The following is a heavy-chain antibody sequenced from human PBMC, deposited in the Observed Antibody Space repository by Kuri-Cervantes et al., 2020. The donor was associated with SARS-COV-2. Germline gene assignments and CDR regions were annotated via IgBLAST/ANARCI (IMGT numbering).Heavy chain of an antibody. V-gene: IGHV3-15*01. CDR2: IKSKTDGGTT. CDR1: GFTFSNAW. D-gene: IGHD2-2*02. J-gene: IGHJ6*03. CDR3: TTGCSSTNCYRGVGYYYMDV. Sequence: GESLKISCAASGFTFSNAWMSWVRQAPGKGLEWVGRIKSKTDGGTTDYAAPVKGRFTISRDDSKNTLYLQMNSLKTEDTAVYYCTTGCSSTNCYRGVGYYYMDVWGKGTTVTVSS.